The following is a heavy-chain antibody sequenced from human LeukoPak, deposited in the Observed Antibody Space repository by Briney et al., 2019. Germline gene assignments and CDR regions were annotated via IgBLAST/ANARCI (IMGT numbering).Heavy chain of an antibody. CDR1: GFTFRSYG. Sequence: GGSLRLSCAASGFTFRSYGMHWVRQVPGKGLEWVAVISYDVSTKYYADSVKGRFTISRDNAKNSLYLQMNSLRAEDTAVYYCAELGITMIGGVWGKGTTVTISS. D-gene: IGHD3-10*02. J-gene: IGHJ6*04. CDR2: ISYDVSTK. CDR3: AELGITMIGGV. V-gene: IGHV3-30*18.